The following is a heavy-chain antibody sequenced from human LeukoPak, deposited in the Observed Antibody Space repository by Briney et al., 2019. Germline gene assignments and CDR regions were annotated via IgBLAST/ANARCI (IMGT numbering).Heavy chain of an antibody. CDR3: ARELGGVIIGHAFDI. V-gene: IGHV3-11*05. CDR2: TSSSSSYT. Sequence: GGSLRLSCAASGFTFSDYYMSWIRQAPGKGLEWVSYTSSSSSYTNYADSVKGRFTISRDNAKNSLYLQMNSLRAEDTAVYYCARELGGVIIGHAFDIWGQGTMVTVSS. D-gene: IGHD3-10*01. J-gene: IGHJ3*02. CDR1: GFTFSDYY.